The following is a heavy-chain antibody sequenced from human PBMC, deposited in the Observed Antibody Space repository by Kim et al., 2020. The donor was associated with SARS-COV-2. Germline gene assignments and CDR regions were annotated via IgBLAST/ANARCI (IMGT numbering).Heavy chain of an antibody. Sequence: GGSLRLSCAASGFTFSSYAMGWVRQAPGKGLEWVSLISPGGISTFYADSVKGRFTISRDNSKNTLYLQMSSLRAEDTALYYCARRPLGHATDVWGQGTTVTVSS. CDR2: ISPGGIST. CDR3: ARRPLGHATDV. J-gene: IGHJ6*02. V-gene: IGHV3-23*01. CDR1: GFTFSSYA.